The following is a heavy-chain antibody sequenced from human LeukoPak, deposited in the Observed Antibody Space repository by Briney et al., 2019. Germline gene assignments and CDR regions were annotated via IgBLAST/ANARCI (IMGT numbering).Heavy chain of an antibody. CDR1: GYTFTRYY. D-gene: IGHD4-17*01. CDR2: INPNSGGT. Sequence: ASLKVSCKASGYTFTRYYMHWVRQAPGQGLEWMGWINPNSGGTNYAQKFQGRVTMTRDTSISTAYMELSRLTSDDTAVYSCASSDYGDYVFNYWGQGTLVTVSS. J-gene: IGHJ4*02. V-gene: IGHV1-2*02. CDR3: ASSDYGDYVFNY.